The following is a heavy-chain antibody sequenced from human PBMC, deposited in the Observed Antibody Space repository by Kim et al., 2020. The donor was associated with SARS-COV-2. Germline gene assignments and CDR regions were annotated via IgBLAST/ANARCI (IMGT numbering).Heavy chain of an antibody. CDR3: ARGWSATGIDP. CDR2: T. J-gene: IGHJ5*02. V-gene: IGHV1-3*01. D-gene: IGHD2-15*01. Sequence: TKYPKRFQGRVTITRDTSASTVYMELSSLTSEDTAIYYCARGWSATGIDPWGQGTLVTVSS.